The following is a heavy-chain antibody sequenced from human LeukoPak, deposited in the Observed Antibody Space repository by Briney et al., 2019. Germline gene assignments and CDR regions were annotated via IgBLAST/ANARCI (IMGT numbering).Heavy chain of an antibody. CDR2: IYTSGST. CDR3: ARRGGYSGYDYPLYYYYMDV. Sequence: NPSETLSLTCTVSGGSISSYYWSWIRQPPGKGLEWIGYIYTSGSTNYNPSLKSRVTISVDTSKNQFSLKPSSVTAADTAVYYCARRGGYSGYDYPLYYYYMDVWGKGTTVTVSS. CDR1: GGSISSYY. J-gene: IGHJ6*03. D-gene: IGHD5-12*01. V-gene: IGHV4-4*09.